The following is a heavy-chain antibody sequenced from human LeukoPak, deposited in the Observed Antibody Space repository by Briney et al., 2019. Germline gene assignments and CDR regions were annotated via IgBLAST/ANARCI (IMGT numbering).Heavy chain of an antibody. Sequence: PGGSLRLSCAASGFTLSGKSMNWVRQAPGKGLEWVSYISPSSSTIFYADSVKGRFTISRDNAKNSLYLQMNGLRVEDTAVYYCARDPNIAARRTYYFDNWGQGALVTVST. CDR3: ARDPNIAARRTYYFDN. J-gene: IGHJ4*02. CDR1: GFTLSGKS. V-gene: IGHV3-48*01. CDR2: ISPSSSTI. D-gene: IGHD6-6*01.